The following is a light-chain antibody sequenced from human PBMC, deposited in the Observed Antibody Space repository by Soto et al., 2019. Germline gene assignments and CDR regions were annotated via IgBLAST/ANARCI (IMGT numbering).Light chain of an antibody. V-gene: IGKV3-11*01. Sequence: EIVLTQSPATLSLSPGERATLSCRASQSVSSYLAWYQQKPGQAPRLLIYDASTRATGIPARFSGSGSGTDFTLTISSLDPEDFADYYCQQRSNLMYTFGQGTKLEIK. CDR3: QQRSNLMYT. J-gene: IGKJ2*01. CDR1: QSVSSY. CDR2: DAS.